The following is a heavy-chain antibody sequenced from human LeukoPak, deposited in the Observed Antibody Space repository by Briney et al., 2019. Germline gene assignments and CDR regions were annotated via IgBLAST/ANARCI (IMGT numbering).Heavy chain of an antibody. V-gene: IGHV3-48*03. CDR2: IDVSGTAM. CDR1: GFTLSTYE. Sequence: PGGSLRLSCAASGFTLSTYEIIWVRQAPGKGLEWVSHIDVSGTAMYFADSVKGRFTVSRDNARNSLYLQMNSLRAEDTAVYYCARDKVAAGGDVVDLWGQGTMVTVSS. J-gene: IGHJ3*01. CDR3: ARDKVAAGGDVVDL. D-gene: IGHD6-13*01.